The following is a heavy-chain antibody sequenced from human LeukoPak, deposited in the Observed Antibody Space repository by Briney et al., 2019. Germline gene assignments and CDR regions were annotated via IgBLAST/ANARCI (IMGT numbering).Heavy chain of an antibody. Sequence: ASLTVSCKASGYTFTDYYLHWVRQAPGQGLEWMGIINPSGGSTSYAQKFQGRVTMTRDTSTSTVYMELSSLRSEDTAVYYCARDANYYDSSGYYRAFDIWGQGTMVTVSS. CDR3: ARDANYYDSSGYYRAFDI. CDR2: INPSGGST. V-gene: IGHV1-46*01. D-gene: IGHD3-22*01. J-gene: IGHJ3*02. CDR1: GYTFTDYY.